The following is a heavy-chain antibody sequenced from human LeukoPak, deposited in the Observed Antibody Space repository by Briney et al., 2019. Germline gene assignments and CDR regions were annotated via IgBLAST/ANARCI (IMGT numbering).Heavy chain of an antibody. CDR2: IYYSGST. D-gene: IGHD4-11*01. V-gene: IGHV4-31*03. CDR3: ARSDYSDYGFDY. Sequence: PSQTLSLTCTVSGGSISSGGYYWSWIRQHPGKGLEWIGYIYYSGSTYYNPSLKSRVTISVDTSKNQFSLKLSSVTAADTAVYYCARSDYSDYGFDYWGQGTLITVSS. J-gene: IGHJ4*02. CDR1: GGSISSGGYY.